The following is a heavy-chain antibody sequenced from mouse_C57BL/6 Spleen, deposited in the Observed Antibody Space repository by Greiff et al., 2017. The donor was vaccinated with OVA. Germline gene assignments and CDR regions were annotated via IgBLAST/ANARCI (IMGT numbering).Heavy chain of an antibody. D-gene: IGHD2-4*01. CDR3: AREGDYGYAMDY. V-gene: IGHV1-61*01. Sequence: QVQLQQPGAELVRPGSSVKLSCKASGYTFTSYWMDWVKQRPGQGLEWIGNIYPSDSETHYNQKFKGKATLTVDKSSSTAYMQLSSLTSEDSAVYYCAREGDYGYAMDYWGQGTSVTVSS. J-gene: IGHJ4*01. CDR2: IYPSDSET. CDR1: GYTFTSYW.